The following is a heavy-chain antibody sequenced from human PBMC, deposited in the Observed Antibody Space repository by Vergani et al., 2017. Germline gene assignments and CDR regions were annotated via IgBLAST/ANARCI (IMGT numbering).Heavy chain of an antibody. CDR1: GFTFSSYS. J-gene: IGHJ4*02. CDR3: AKDSCPTRLKPEFLFDY. CDR2: ISSSSSYI. D-gene: IGHD1-14*01. V-gene: IGHV3-21*01. Sequence: EVQLVESGGGLVKPGGSLRLSCAASGFTFSSYSMNWVRQAPGKGLEWVSSISSSSSYIYYADSVKGRFTISRDNAKNSLYLQMNSLRAEDTAVYYCAKDSCPTRLKPEFLFDYWGQGTLVTVSS.